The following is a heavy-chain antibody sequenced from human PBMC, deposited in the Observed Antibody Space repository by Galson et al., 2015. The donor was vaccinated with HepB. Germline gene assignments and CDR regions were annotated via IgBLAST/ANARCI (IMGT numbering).Heavy chain of an antibody. Sequence: SCKASGYTFTSYGISWVRQAPGQGLEWMGWISAYNGNTNYAQKLQGRVTMTTDTSTSTAYMELRSLRSDDTAVYYCARSEVQLSVFDPWGQGTLVTVSS. J-gene: IGHJ5*02. CDR3: ARSEVQLSVFDP. CDR2: ISAYNGNT. V-gene: IGHV1-18*01. CDR1: GYTFTSYG.